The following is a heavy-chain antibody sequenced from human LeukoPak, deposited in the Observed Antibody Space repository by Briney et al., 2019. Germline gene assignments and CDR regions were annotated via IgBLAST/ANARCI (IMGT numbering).Heavy chain of an antibody. J-gene: IGHJ4*02. V-gene: IGHV4-30-4*01. D-gene: IGHD6-6*01. Sequence: PSETLSLTCTVSGGSISSGDYYWSWIRQPPGKGLEWIAYMYYSGSTYYNPSLNSRVTMSADTSKNQLSLKLSSVTAADTAVYYCVAARPDDLLDYWGQGTLVTVSS. CDR2: MYYSGST. CDR3: VAARPDDLLDY. CDR1: GGSISSGDYY.